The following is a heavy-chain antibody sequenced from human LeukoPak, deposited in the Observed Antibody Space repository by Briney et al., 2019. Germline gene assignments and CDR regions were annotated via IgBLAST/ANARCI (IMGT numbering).Heavy chain of an antibody. D-gene: IGHD2-2*01. CDR3: ARAVYCSSTSCPPRYYYYYYMDV. CDR1: GGSISSDY. J-gene: IGHJ6*03. CDR2: IYYSGST. Sequence: SETLSLTCTVSGGSISSDYWSWIRQPPGKGLEWIAYIYYSGSTNYNPSLKSRVTISVDTSKNQFSLKLSSVAAADTAVYYCARAVYCSSTSCPPRYYYYYYMDVWGKGTTVTVSS. V-gene: IGHV4-59*01.